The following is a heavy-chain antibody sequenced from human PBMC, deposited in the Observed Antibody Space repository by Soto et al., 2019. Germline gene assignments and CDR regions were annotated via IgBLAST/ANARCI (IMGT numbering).Heavy chain of an antibody. CDR3: ARWPQPRYTADPYAVDV. Sequence: QVHLVQSGTEVKKPGSSVKVSCKASGGTFSSSGFSWVRQAPGQGLEWMGMIVPSLETTKNAQKFQARVTITADEVTSTAYMELRSLRSEDTAVYYCARWPQPRYTADPYAVDVWGQGTRVIVSS. D-gene: IGHD3-16*02. J-gene: IGHJ6*02. CDR2: IVPSLETT. V-gene: IGHV1-69*11. CDR1: GGTFSSSG.